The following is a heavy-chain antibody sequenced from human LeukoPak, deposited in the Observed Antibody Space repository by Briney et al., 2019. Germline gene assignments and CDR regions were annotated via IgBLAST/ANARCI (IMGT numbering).Heavy chain of an antibody. CDR3: AQEYSSSWYRGGYFDY. J-gene: IGHJ4*02. D-gene: IGHD6-13*01. CDR2: ISYDGSNK. Sequence: GGSLRLSCAASGFTFSSYAMHWVRQAPGKGLEWVAVISYDGSNKYYADSVKGRFTISRDNSKNTLYLQMNSLRAEDTAVYYCAQEYSSSWYRGGYFDYWGQGTLVTVSS. CDR1: GFTFSSYA. V-gene: IGHV3-30-3*01.